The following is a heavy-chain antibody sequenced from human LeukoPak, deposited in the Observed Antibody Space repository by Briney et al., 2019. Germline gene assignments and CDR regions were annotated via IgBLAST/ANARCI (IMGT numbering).Heavy chain of an antibody. CDR3: AREAYCGGDCYSGFDY. CDR2: IYYSGNT. D-gene: IGHD2-21*02. J-gene: IGHJ4*02. CDR1: GGSIRSTTYY. Sequence: SETLSLTCSVSGGSIRSTTYYWGWIRQPPGKGLEWIGSIYYSGNTYYSPSLMSRVTISVDTSKNQFSLNLSSVTAADTAVYYCAREAYCGGDCYSGFDYWGQGTLVTVSS. V-gene: IGHV4-39*07.